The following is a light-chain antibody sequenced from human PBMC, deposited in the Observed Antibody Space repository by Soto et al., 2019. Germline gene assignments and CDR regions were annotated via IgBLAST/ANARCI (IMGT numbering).Light chain of an antibody. CDR2: GAS. J-gene: IGKJ1*01. CDR3: QQSYTTPWT. CDR1: ETIKVY. V-gene: IGKV1-39*01. Sequence: DLQMTQSPSSLSASVGGRVTISCRASETIKVYLNWYQHKPGRAPNLLIFGASNLRGGVPSRFTGSGSGTDFTLTIDRLQHEDFATYYCQQSYTTPWTFGLGTKVEIK.